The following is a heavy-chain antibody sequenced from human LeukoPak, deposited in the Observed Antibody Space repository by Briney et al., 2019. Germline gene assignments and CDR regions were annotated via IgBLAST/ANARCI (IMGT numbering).Heavy chain of an antibody. J-gene: IGHJ4*02. Sequence: GESLKISCKGSGYNFTRYWIAWVRQMPGKGLEWMGIIYPGDSDTRYSPSFQGQVTISADKSISTAYLQGSSLKASDTAMYYCARKYNWNSGIDYWGQGTLVTVSS. CDR2: IYPGDSDT. CDR1: GYNFTRYW. CDR3: ARKYNWNSGIDY. D-gene: IGHD1-7*01. V-gene: IGHV5-51*01.